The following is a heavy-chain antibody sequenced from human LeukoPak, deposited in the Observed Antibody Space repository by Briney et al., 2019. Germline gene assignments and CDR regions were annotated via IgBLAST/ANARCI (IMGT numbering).Heavy chain of an antibody. CDR3: ATDVPAVTIFGY. V-gene: IGHV3-74*01. J-gene: IGHJ4*02. D-gene: IGHD2-2*01. CDR2: INSDGSGT. Sequence: GGSLRLSCAASGFTFSTYWMHWVRQAPGTGLVWVSLINSDGSGTNYADSAKGRFTISRDNAKNTLYLQMNSLRAEDTAVYYCATDVPAVTIFGYWGQGTLVTVSS. CDR1: GFTFSTYW.